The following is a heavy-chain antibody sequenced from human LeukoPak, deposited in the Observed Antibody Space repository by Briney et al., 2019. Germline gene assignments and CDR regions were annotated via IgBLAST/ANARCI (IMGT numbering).Heavy chain of an antibody. D-gene: IGHD3-10*01. J-gene: IGHJ5*02. CDR1: GFTFSSYA. V-gene: IGHV3-30*04. Sequence: PGRSLRLSCAASGFTFSSYAMHWVRQAPGKGLEWVAVISYDGSNKYYADSVKGRFTISRDNSKNTLYLQMNSLRAEDTAVYYCAKDGPYYYGSGSSRWFDPWGQGTLVTVSS. CDR3: AKDGPYYYGSGSSRWFDP. CDR2: ISYDGSNK.